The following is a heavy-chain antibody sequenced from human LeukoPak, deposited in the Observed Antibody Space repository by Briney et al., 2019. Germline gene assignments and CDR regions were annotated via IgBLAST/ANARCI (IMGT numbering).Heavy chain of an antibody. CDR3: AKYGGSGSYSVDY. Sequence: GGSLRLSCAASGFTFSSYGMHWVRQAPGKGLEWVAVISYDGGNKYYADSVKGRFTISRDNSKNTLYLQMNSLRAEDTAVYYCAKYGGSGSYSVDYWGQGTLVTVCS. J-gene: IGHJ4*02. V-gene: IGHV3-30*18. D-gene: IGHD3-10*01. CDR2: ISYDGGNK. CDR1: GFTFSSYG.